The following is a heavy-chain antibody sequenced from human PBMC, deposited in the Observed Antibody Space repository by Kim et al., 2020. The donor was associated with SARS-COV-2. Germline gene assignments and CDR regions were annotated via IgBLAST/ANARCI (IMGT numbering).Heavy chain of an antibody. Sequence: GGSLRLSCAASGFTFSSYGMHWVRQAPGKGLEWVAVIWYDGSNKYYADSVKGRFTISRDNSKNTLYLQMNSLRAEDTAVYYCARGRYSSSWYDYHYYGMDVWGQGTTVTVSS. V-gene: IGHV3-33*01. CDR3: ARGRYSSSWYDYHYYGMDV. J-gene: IGHJ6*02. D-gene: IGHD6-13*01. CDR2: IWYDGSNK. CDR1: GFTFSSYG.